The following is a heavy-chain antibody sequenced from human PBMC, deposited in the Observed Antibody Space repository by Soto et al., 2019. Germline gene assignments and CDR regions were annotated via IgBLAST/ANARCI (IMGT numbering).Heavy chain of an antibody. CDR1: GFSLSTSGVG. Sequence: QITLKESGPTLVKPTQTLTLTCTFSGFSLSTSGVGVGWIRQPPGKALEWLALIYWDDDKRYSPSLKSRLTITXXTSKNQVVLTMTNMDPVDTATYYCAHTVGGCSGGSCYSFDYWGQGTLVTVSS. D-gene: IGHD2-15*01. CDR2: IYWDDDK. CDR3: AHTVGGCSGGSCYSFDY. J-gene: IGHJ4*02. V-gene: IGHV2-5*02.